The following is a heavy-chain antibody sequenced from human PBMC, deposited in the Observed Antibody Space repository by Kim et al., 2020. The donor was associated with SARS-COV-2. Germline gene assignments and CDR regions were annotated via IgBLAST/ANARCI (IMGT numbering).Heavy chain of an antibody. J-gene: IGHJ4*02. V-gene: IGHV3-33*05. Sequence: GGSLRLSCAASGFTFSSYGMHWVRQAPGKGLEWVAAISYDGSNKYYADSVKGRFTISRDNSKNTLYLQMNSLRAEDTAVYYCARDGEYSGYEAYYFDYWGQGTLVTVSS. CDR3: ARDGEYSGYEAYYFDY. CDR2: ISYDGSNK. CDR1: GFTFSSYG. D-gene: IGHD5-12*01.